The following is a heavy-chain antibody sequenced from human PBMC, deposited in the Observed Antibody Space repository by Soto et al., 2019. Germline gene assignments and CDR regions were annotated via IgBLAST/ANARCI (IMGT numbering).Heavy chain of an antibody. D-gene: IGHD4-4*01. Sequence: QVKLVQSGAEVKKPGTSVKVSCKGSGGTFSSYAISWVRPAPGQGLEWMGGIIPKSGTTKYAKNFQGRVTLTSDAATIRVYMELRSLRSEDKAVYYCARGRDDSVGRYYYGLDVRGQGNTVTVS. CDR1: GGTFSSYA. CDR2: IIPKSGTT. V-gene: IGHV1-69*05. CDR3: ARGRDDSVGRYYYGLDV. J-gene: IGHJ6*02.